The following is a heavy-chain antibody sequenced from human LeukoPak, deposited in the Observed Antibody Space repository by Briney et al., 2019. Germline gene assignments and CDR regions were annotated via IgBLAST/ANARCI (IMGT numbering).Heavy chain of an antibody. CDR3: AKDREGSSYYYYYYMDV. D-gene: IGHD6-13*01. Sequence: GGSLRLFCAASVFTFRSYGMHWVRQAPGKGLEWVAIIRYEGTNKYYADSVKGRFTISRDNSKNTLYLQMNSRRAEDTAVYYCAKDREGSSYYYYYYMDVWGKGTTVTISS. V-gene: IGHV3-30*02. CDR2: IRYEGTNK. CDR1: VFTFRSYG. J-gene: IGHJ6*03.